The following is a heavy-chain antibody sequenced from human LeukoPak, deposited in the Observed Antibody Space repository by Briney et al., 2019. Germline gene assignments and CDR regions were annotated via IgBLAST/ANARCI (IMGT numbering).Heavy chain of an antibody. CDR3: AIQDSPGYSSGWRLDY. CDR1: GFTFSSYA. CDR2: ISYDGSNK. D-gene: IGHD6-19*01. Sequence: PGGSLRLSCAASGFTFSSYAMHWVRQAPGKGLEWVAVISYDGSNKYYADSVKGRFTISRDNSKNTLYLQMNSLRAEDTAVYYCAIQDSPGYSSGWRLDYWGQGTLVTVSS. V-gene: IGHV3-30*04. J-gene: IGHJ4*02.